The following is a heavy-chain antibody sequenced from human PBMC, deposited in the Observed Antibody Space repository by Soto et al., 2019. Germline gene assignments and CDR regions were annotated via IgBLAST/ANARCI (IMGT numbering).Heavy chain of an antibody. D-gene: IGHD3-10*01. Sequence: SVKVSCKASGGTFSSYAISWVRQAPGQGLEWMGGIIPIFGTANYAQKFQGRVTITADESTSTAYMELSSLRSEDTAVYYCARDAQTPYYYGSGSEAPYYFDYWGQGTLVTVSS. CDR3: ARDAQTPYYYGSGSEAPYYFDY. CDR1: GGTFSSYA. J-gene: IGHJ4*02. CDR2: IIPIFGTA. V-gene: IGHV1-69*13.